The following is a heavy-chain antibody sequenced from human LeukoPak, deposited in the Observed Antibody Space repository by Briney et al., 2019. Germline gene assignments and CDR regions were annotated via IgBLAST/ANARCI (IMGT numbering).Heavy chain of an antibody. Sequence: ASVKVSCKASGGTFSSYAISWVRQAPGQGLEWMGRIIPILGIANYAQKFQGRVTITADKSTSTAYMELSSLRSEDTAVYYCARRRGHSGYDPFDYWGQGTLVTVSS. CDR1: GGTFSSYA. J-gene: IGHJ4*02. CDR2: IIPILGIA. CDR3: ARRRGHSGYDPFDY. D-gene: IGHD5-12*01. V-gene: IGHV1-69*04.